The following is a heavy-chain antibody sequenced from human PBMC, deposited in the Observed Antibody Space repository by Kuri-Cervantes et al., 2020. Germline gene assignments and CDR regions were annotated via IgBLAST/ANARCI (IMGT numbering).Heavy chain of an antibody. J-gene: IGHJ2*01. V-gene: IGHV4-59*01. Sequence: SQTLSLTCAVYGGSFSGYYWSWIRQPPGKGPEWIAYIYYSGSTNYNPSLKSRVTISLDTSKNQFSLRLNSVTAADTAVYYCASRLGDSSGYFWFFDLWGRGTLVTVSS. CDR2: IYYSGST. CDR3: ASRLGDSSGYFWFFDL. D-gene: IGHD3-22*01. CDR1: GGSFSGYY.